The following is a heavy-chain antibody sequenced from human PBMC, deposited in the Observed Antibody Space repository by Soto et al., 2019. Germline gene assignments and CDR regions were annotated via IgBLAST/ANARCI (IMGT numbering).Heavy chain of an antibody. CDR1: GFTFSGYA. CDR3: AKCRGGDYREYYFDY. J-gene: IGHJ4*02. Sequence: EVQLLESGGGLVQPWGSLRLSCAASGFTFSGYAMSWVRQAPGKGLEWVSTITNGAGGRTYYADSVKGRFTISRDNSMSALYLQLNTLRAEDTAVYYCAKCRGGDYREYYFDYWVLGTLVTVSS. D-gene: IGHD3-10*01. V-gene: IGHV3-23*01. CDR2: ITNGAGGRT.